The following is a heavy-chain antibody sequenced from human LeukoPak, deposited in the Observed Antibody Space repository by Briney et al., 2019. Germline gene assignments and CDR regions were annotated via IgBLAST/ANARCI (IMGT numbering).Heavy chain of an antibody. CDR1: GFTVSSNY. D-gene: IGHD1-26*01. J-gene: IGHJ3*02. Sequence: GGSLRLSCAASGFTVSSNYMSWVRQVPGKGLEWVSAISGSGGSTYYADSVKGRFTISRDNSKNTLYLQMNSLRAEDTAVYYCAKDQSDSGSYYDTFDIWGQGTMVTVSS. CDR3: AKDQSDSGSYYDTFDI. V-gene: IGHV3-23*01. CDR2: ISGSGGST.